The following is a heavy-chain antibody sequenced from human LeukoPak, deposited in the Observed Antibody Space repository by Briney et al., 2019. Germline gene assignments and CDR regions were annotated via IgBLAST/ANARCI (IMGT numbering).Heavy chain of an antibody. CDR3: ARDGGHSTDFDY. J-gene: IGHJ4*02. CDR2: IKQDGSER. D-gene: IGHD2/OR15-2a*01. CDR1: GFIFSRHW. Sequence: GGSPRLSCGASGFIFSRHWMSWVRQAPGKGPEWVANIKQDGSERYYVGSVKGRFTISRDNAKNLLYLQMNSLRAEDTALYYCARDGGHSTDFDYWGQGTLVTVSS. V-gene: IGHV3-7*01.